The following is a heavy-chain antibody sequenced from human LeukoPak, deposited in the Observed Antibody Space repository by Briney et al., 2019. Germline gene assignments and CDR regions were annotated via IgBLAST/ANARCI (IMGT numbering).Heavy chain of an antibody. V-gene: IGHV5-51*01. D-gene: IGHD2-21*01. Sequence: GESLKISCKGSGYSFTSYWIGWVRQMPGKGLEWMGIIYPGDSDTRYSPSFQGQVTISADKSISTAYLQWSSLKASDTTMYYCARPTYSSHDAFDIWGQGTMVTVSS. CDR2: IYPGDSDT. CDR1: GYSFTSYW. J-gene: IGHJ3*02. CDR3: ARPTYSSHDAFDI.